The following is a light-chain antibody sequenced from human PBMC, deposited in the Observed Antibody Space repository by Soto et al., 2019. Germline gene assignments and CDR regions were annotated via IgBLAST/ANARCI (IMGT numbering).Light chain of an antibody. Sequence: DIVMTQSPDSLAVSLGERATINCKSSQSVLYSSINKNHLAWYQQKPGQPPKLLMYWASTRESGVPDRFSGSGYGTDFTLTISSLQAEDVVVYYCQQYYSSPRTFGQGTKVEIK. V-gene: IGKV4-1*01. CDR3: QQYYSSPRT. CDR2: WAS. J-gene: IGKJ1*01. CDR1: QSVLYSSINKNH.